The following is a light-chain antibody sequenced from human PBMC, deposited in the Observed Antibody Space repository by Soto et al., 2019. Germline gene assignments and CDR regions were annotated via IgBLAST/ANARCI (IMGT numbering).Light chain of an antibody. CDR2: DVS. J-gene: IGLJ1*01. CDR1: SSDVGGYNY. Sequence: QSALTQPASVSGSPGQWITISCTGTSSDVGGYNYVSWYQHHPGKGPKLIIYDVSDRPSGVSNRFSGSKFGNTASLTISGLQAEDEADYYCNSYTSSNSYVCGTGTKGT. V-gene: IGLV2-14*03. CDR3: NSYTSSNSYV.